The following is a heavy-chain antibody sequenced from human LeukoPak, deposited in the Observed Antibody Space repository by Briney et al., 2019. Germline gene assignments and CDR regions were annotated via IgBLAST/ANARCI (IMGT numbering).Heavy chain of an antibody. Sequence: QAGGSLRLSCAASGFTFSSYGMHWVRQAPGKGLEWVAVIWYDGSNKYYADSVKGRFTISGDNSKNTLYLQMNSLRAEDTAVYYCAREDIVVVPAAMAHFDYWGQGTLVAVSS. CDR3: AREDIVVVPAAMAHFDY. V-gene: IGHV3-33*01. J-gene: IGHJ4*02. D-gene: IGHD2-2*01. CDR1: GFTFSSYG. CDR2: IWYDGSNK.